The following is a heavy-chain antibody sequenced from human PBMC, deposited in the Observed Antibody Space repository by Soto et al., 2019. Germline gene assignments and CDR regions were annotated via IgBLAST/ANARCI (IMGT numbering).Heavy chain of an antibody. CDR2: ISAYNGNT. CDR3: ASCNWNRPGQFDY. CDR1: GYTFTSYG. Sequence: QVQLVQSGAEVKKPGASVKVSCKASGYTFTSYGISWVRQAPGQGLEWMGWISAYNGNTNYAQKLQGRVTMTTDTTTSKAYMELRGLRSDDTAVYYCASCNWNRPGQFDYGGQGTLVTVSS. J-gene: IGHJ4*02. V-gene: IGHV1-18*01. D-gene: IGHD1-20*01.